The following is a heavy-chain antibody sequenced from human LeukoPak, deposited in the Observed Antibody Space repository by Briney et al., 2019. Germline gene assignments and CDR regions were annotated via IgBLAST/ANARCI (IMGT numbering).Heavy chain of an antibody. Sequence: PSETLSLTCTVSGGSISSYYWSWIRQPPGKGLEWIGYIYYSGSTNYNPSLKSRVTISVDTSKNQFSLKLSSVTAADTAVYYCARSEWELLSVDYWGQGTLVTLSS. J-gene: IGHJ4*02. D-gene: IGHD1-26*01. CDR3: ARSEWELLSVDY. CDR2: IYYSGST. CDR1: GGSISSYY. V-gene: IGHV4-59*01.